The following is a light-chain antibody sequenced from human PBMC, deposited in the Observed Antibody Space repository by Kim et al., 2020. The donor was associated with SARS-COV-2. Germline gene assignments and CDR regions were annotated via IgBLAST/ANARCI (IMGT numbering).Light chain of an antibody. CDR1: SSDVGYYKS. Sequence: GRSTTLSCPRTSSDVGYYKSVSWYQQHPGKAPKLIICDVSERASGVSNRFSGSQSGNTASLTISGLRAEDEADYYCSSHTTSSTYVFGSGTKVTVL. V-gene: IGLV2-14*03. J-gene: IGLJ1*01. CDR2: DVS. CDR3: SSHTTSSTYV.